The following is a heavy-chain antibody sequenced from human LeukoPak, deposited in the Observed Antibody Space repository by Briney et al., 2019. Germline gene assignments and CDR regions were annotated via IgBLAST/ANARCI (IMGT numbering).Heavy chain of an antibody. CDR3: AKDWRYYDSSGSPDY. Sequence: GGSLRLSCVGSGVIVRSNYMTWVRQAPGKGLEWVSILYHGGSTYYADSVKGRSTISRDNSKNTLYLQMNSLRAEDTAVYYCAKDWRYYDSSGSPDYWGQGTLVTVSS. CDR2: LYHGGST. CDR1: GVIVRSNY. V-gene: IGHV3-53*01. J-gene: IGHJ4*02. D-gene: IGHD3-22*01.